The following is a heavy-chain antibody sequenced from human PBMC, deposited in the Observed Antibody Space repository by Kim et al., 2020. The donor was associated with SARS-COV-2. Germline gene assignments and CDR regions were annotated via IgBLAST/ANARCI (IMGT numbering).Heavy chain of an antibody. J-gene: IGHJ3*02. CDR3: ARDADDAFDI. Sequence: GGSLRLSCAASEFTFRSYGMHWVRQAPGKGLEWVAFIWYDGSNKDCADSVKGRFTISRDNSKNTMYLQMNSLRAEDTAVYYCARDADDAFDIWGQGTMVTVSS. CDR2: IWYDGSNK. V-gene: IGHV3-33*01. CDR1: EFTFRSYG.